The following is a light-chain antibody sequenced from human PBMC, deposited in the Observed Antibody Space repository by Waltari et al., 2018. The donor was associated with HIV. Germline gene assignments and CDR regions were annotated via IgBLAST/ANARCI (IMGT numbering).Light chain of an antibody. V-gene: IGLV1-44*01. Sequence: QSVLTQPPSASGTPGQRVTISCSGSTSNIGSNTINWYQQLPGTAPKLLIYSNNQRPSGVPDRFSCSKSGTSASLAINGLQSEDEADYSCAAWDDSLNGPVFGGGTKLTVL. J-gene: IGLJ3*02. CDR1: TSNIGSNT. CDR2: SNN. CDR3: AAWDDSLNGPV.